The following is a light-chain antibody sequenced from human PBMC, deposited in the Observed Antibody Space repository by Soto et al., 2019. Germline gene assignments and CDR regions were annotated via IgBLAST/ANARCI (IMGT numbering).Light chain of an antibody. CDR3: QSYDSSLSVSFV. V-gene: IGLV1-40*01. Sequence: QSVLTQPPSVSGGPGQRVTISCTGSSSYDVHRYRQLPATAPKLLIYGTTKRPSGVPDRFSASKSGTSSSLSIPATQAQDEADYFCQSYDSSLSVSFVFGTGTKVTVL. CDR2: GTT. CDR1: SSYD. J-gene: IGLJ1*01.